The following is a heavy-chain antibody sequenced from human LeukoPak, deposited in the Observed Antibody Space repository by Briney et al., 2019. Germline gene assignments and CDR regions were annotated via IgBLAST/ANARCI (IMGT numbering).Heavy chain of an antibody. D-gene: IGHD1-7*01. Sequence: SETLSLTCAVYGGSFSGYYWSWIRQPPGKGLEWIGEINHSGSTNYNPSLKSRVTMSVDTSKNQFSLKLSSVTAADTAVFYCARERSGGTTPYWGQGTLVTVSS. CDR1: GGSFSGYY. V-gene: IGHV4-34*01. CDR2: INHSGST. J-gene: IGHJ4*01. CDR3: ARERSGGTTPY.